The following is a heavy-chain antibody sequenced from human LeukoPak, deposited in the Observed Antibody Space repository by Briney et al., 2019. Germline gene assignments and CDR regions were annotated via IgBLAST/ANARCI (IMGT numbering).Heavy chain of an antibody. D-gene: IGHD3-10*01. Sequence: GGSLRLSCAASGFTFSSYGMHWVRQAPGKGLEWVAVILSDGSKEFYTDSVKGRFTISRDNSKNTLYLQMNSLRAEDTAVYYCARDLLSYYGPGYWGQGTLVTVSS. CDR2: ILSDGSKE. J-gene: IGHJ4*02. V-gene: IGHV3-30*19. CDR3: ARDLLSYYGPGY. CDR1: GFTFSSYG.